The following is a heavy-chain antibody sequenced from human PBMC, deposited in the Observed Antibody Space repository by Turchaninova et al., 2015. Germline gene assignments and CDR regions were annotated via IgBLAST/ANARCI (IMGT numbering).Heavy chain of an antibody. V-gene: IGHV4-59*01. CDR1: GGSISSYY. CDR2: IYYSGST. D-gene: IGHD3-3*01. Sequence: QLQLQESGPGLVKPSETLSPTSRGSGGSISSYYWSWIRQPPGKGLEWIGYIYYSGSTNYNPSLKSRVTISVDTSKNQFSLKLSSVTAADTAVYYCARVKDFWSGVPFDYWGQGTLVTVSS. CDR3: ARVKDFWSGVPFDY. J-gene: IGHJ4*02.